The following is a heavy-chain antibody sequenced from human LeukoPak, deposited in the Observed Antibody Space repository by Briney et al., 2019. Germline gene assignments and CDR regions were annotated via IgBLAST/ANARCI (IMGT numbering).Heavy chain of an antibody. CDR2: ISYDGSNK. J-gene: IGHJ4*02. V-gene: IGHV3-30-3*01. D-gene: IGHD6-13*01. CDR3: ARDLAGLDY. Sequence: GRSLRLSCAASGFTFSSYAMHWVRQAPGKGLEWVAVISYDGSNKYYADSVKGRFTISRDNSKNTLYLQMNSLRAEDTAVYYCARDLAGLDYWGQGTLVTVSS. CDR1: GFTFSSYA.